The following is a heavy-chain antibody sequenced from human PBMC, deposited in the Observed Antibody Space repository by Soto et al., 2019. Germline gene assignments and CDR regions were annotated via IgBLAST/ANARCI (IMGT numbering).Heavy chain of an antibody. V-gene: IGHV5-51*01. CDR3: AKTAAAGIGYYYGMDV. D-gene: IGHD6-13*01. CDR1: GYSFTSYW. J-gene: IGHJ6*02. Sequence: GESLKISCKGSGYSFTSYWIGWVRQMPGKGLEWMGIIYPGDSDTRYSPSFQGQVTISADKSISTAYLQWSSLKASDTAMYYCAKTAAAGIGYYYGMDVWGQGTTVTVSS. CDR2: IYPGDSDT.